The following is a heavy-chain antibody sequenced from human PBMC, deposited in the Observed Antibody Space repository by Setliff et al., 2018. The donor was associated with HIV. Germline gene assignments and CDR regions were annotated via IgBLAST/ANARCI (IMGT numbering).Heavy chain of an antibody. D-gene: IGHD3-10*01. CDR1: GFPFSAYA. CDR2: SGNGGII. Sequence: PGGSLRLSCEASGFPFSAYAFSWVRQAPGKGLEWVSTSGNGGIIVYTDSVKGRFTMSRDNSKNTLFLVLTSLGPEDTAVYYCAKQVSGYFDYWGQGALVTVSS. V-gene: IGHV3-23*01. J-gene: IGHJ4*02. CDR3: AKQVSGYFDY.